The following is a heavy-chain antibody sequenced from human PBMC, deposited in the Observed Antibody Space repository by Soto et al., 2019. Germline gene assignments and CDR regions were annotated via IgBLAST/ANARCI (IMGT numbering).Heavy chain of an antibody. CDR2: ISSSGSTI. CDR3: ARDLKDYDILTGYYLYYYGMDV. Sequence: PGGSLRLSCAASGFTFGSYGMNWVRQAPGKGLEWVSYISSSGSTIYYADSVKGRFTISRDNAKNSLYLQMNSLRAEDTAVYYCARDLKDYDILTGYYLYYYGMDVWGQGTTVTVSS. V-gene: IGHV3-48*03. J-gene: IGHJ6*02. D-gene: IGHD3-9*01. CDR1: GFTFGSYG.